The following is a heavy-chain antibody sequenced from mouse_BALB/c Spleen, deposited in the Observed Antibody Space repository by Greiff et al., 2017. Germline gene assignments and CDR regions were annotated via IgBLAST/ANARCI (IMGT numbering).Heavy chain of an antibody. Sequence: VQLQQSGAELAKPWASVKMSCKASGYTFTSYWMHWVKQRPGQGLEWIGYINPSTGYTEYNQKFKDKATLTADKSSSTAYMQLSSLTSEDSAVYYCARSMITNAMDYWGQGTSVTVSS. J-gene: IGHJ4*01. D-gene: IGHD2-4*01. V-gene: IGHV1-7*01. CDR1: GYTFTSYW. CDR2: INPSTGYT. CDR3: ARSMITNAMDY.